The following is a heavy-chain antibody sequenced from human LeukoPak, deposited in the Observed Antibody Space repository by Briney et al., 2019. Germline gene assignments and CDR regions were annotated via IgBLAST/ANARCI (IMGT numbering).Heavy chain of an antibody. Sequence: ASVKVSCKASGYTFTGYYMHWVRQAPGQGLEWMGWINPNSGGTNYAQKFQGRVTMTRNTSISTAYMELSSLRSEDTAVYYCAVLELGGYYDSSGYYWGQGTLVTVSS. J-gene: IGHJ4*02. CDR2: INPNSGGT. V-gene: IGHV1-2*02. CDR1: GYTFTGYY. D-gene: IGHD3-22*01. CDR3: AVLELGGYYDSSGYY.